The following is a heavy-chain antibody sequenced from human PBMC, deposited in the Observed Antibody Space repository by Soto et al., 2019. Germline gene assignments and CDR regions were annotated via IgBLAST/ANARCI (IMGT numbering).Heavy chain of an antibody. CDR2: IGTRGNTK. CDR1: GFTFSDYY. CDR3: AKDGSSWYPFDY. V-gene: IGHV3-11*01. D-gene: IGHD6-13*01. J-gene: IGHJ4*02. Sequence: GSLRLSCAASGFTFSDYYMSWIRQAPGKGLEWVSYIGTRGNTKYYADSVRGRFTISRDNSKNTLYLLMNSLRAEDTAVYYCAKDGSSWYPFDYWGQGTLVTVSS.